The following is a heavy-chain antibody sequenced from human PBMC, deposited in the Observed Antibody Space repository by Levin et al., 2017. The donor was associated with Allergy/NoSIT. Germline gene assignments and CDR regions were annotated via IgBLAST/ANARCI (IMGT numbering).Heavy chain of an antibody. D-gene: IGHD2-15*01. Sequence: PGGSLRLSCAASGFTVSSNYMSWVRQAPGKGLEWVSVIYSGGSTYYADSVKGRFTISRDNSKNTLYLQMNSLRAEDTAVYYCARDCSGGSCYSLETPYYYYGMDVWGQGTTVTVSS. J-gene: IGHJ6*02. CDR2: IYSGGST. V-gene: IGHV3-53*01. CDR3: ARDCSGGSCYSLETPYYYYGMDV. CDR1: GFTVSSNY.